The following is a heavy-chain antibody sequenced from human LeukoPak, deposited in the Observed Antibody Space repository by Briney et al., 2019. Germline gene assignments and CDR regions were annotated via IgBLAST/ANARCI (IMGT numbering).Heavy chain of an antibody. J-gene: IGHJ3*02. CDR1: GGSISSYY. CDR2: IYYSGST. CDR3: ARDLGSAFDI. D-gene: IGHD3-16*01. Sequence: SETLSLTCTVSGGSISSYYWSWIRQPPGKGLEWIGYIYYSGSTNYNPSLKSRVTISVDTSKNQFSLKLSSVTAADTSVYYCARDLGSAFDIRGQGTMVTVSS. V-gene: IGHV4-59*01.